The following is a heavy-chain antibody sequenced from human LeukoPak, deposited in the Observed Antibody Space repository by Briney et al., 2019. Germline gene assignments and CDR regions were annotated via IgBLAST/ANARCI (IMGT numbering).Heavy chain of an antibody. D-gene: IGHD2-15*01. V-gene: IGHV3-23*01. CDR1: GFTFSSYG. CDR2: ISGSGGST. CDR3: AKRSGGLNYFDY. J-gene: IGHJ4*02. Sequence: GGTLGLSCAASGFTFSSYGMSWVRQAPGKGLEWVSAISGSGGSTYYADSVKGRLTISRDNSKNTLYLQMNSLRAEDTAVYYCAKRSGGLNYFDYWGQGTLVTVSS.